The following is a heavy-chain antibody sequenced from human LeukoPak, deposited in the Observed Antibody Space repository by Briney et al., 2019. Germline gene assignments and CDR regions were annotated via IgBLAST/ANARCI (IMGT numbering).Heavy chain of an antibody. CDR1: GFTFSSYS. D-gene: IGHD7-27*01. V-gene: IGHV3-21*01. Sequence: GGSLRLSCAASGFTFSSYSMNWVRQAPGKGLEWVSSISSSSSYIYYADSVKGRFTISRDNAKNSLYLQMNSLRAEDTAVYYCARAGELGISSHWGQGTLVTVSS. CDR2: ISSSSSYI. CDR3: ARAGELGISSH. J-gene: IGHJ4*02.